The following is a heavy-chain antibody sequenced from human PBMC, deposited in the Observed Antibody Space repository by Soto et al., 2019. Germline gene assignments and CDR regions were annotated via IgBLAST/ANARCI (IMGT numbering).Heavy chain of an antibody. D-gene: IGHD3-3*01. J-gene: IGHJ5*02. CDR1: GGSISSSSYY. CDR3: ARHGDFWSGYYRSGNWFDP. V-gene: IGHV4-39*01. Sequence: QLQLQESGPGLVKPSETLSLTCTVSGGSISSSSYYWGWIRQPPGKGLEWIGSIYYSGSTYYNPSLKSRVTISVDTSNNQFSLELSSVTAADTAVYYCARHGDFWSGYYRSGNWFDPWGQGTLVTVSS. CDR2: IYYSGST.